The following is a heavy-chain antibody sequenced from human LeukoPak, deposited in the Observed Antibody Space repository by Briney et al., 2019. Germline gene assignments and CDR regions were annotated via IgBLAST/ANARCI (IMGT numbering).Heavy chain of an antibody. D-gene: IGHD4-17*01. CDR3: ASISTVHAFDI. CDR1: GFTVSSNY. V-gene: IGHV3-53*01. CDR2: IYSGGTT. J-gene: IGHJ3*02. Sequence: GGSLRLSCAASGFTVSSNYMSWVRQAPGKGLDWVSVIYSGGTTYYADSVKGRFTISRHNSKNTLYLQMNSLRAEDTAVCYCASISTVHAFDIWGQGTMVTVSS.